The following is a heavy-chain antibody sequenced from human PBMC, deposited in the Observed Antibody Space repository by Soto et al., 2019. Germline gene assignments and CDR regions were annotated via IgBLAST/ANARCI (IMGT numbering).Heavy chain of an antibody. V-gene: IGHV3-48*01. CDR2: ISSSSSTI. CDR1: GFTFSSYS. CDR3: AGDSRGPQPVYFDY. Sequence: EVQLVESGGGLVQPGGSLRLSCAASGFTFSSYSMNWVRQAPGKGLEGVSYISSSSSTIYYADAVKGRFTISRDNAKNSLYLQMNCLGAEDTAVYYGAGDSRGPQPVYFDYWGQGTLITVSS. D-gene: IGHD1-1*01. J-gene: IGHJ4*02.